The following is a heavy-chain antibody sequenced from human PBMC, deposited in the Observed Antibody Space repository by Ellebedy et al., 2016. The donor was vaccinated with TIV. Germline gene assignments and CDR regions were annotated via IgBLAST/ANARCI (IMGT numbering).Heavy chain of an antibody. V-gene: IGHV3-23*01. J-gene: IGHJ4*02. Sequence: GESLKISCAASGFTVSTYGMSWVRQAPGKGLEWVSVIGGSGHTIYYADSVKGRFTISRDNSKNTLYLQMNSLRAEDTAVYYCAKHDYCSITACPFDYWGQGTLVPVSS. D-gene: IGHD2-2*01. CDR3: AKHDYCSITACPFDY. CDR2: IGGSGHTI. CDR1: GFTVSTYG.